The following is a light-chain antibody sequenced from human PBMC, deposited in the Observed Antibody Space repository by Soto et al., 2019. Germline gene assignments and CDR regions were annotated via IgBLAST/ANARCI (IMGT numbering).Light chain of an antibody. J-gene: IGKJ5*01. CDR2: AAS. CDR1: QVISNY. Sequence: DIQMTQSPSSLSASVGDRVTFTCRASQVISNYVAWYQQKPGKVPKLLIYAASTLHSGVPSRFRGSGSGTDFTLTINSLQPEDVATYYCQNYNTVPITFGQGSRLEIK. V-gene: IGKV1-27*01. CDR3: QNYNTVPIT.